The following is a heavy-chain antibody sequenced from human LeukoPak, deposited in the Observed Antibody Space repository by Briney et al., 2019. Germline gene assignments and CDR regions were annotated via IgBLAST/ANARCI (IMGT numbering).Heavy chain of an antibody. D-gene: IGHD1-26*01. CDR3: ASRPKLGRPTFDY. CDR1: GGSISSGGYY. J-gene: IGHJ4*02. V-gene: IGHV4-31*01. Sequence: PSETLSLTCTVSGGSISSGGYYWSWIRQHPGKGLEWIGYIYYSGSTYYNPSLKSQVTISVDTSKNQFSLKLSSVTAADTAVYYCASRPKLGRPTFDYWGQGTLVTVSS. CDR2: IYYSGST.